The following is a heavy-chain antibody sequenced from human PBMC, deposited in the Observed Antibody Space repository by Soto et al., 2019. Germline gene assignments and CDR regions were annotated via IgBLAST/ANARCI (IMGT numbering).Heavy chain of an antibody. CDR3: ARPTGVYGDYVLDY. CDR1: GFTFSIYW. D-gene: IGHD4-17*01. CDR2: INSDGSST. J-gene: IGHJ4*02. V-gene: IGHV3-74*01. Sequence: PGGSLRLSCAASGFTFSIYWMHWVRQAPGKGLVWVSRINSDGSSTDYADSVKGRFTISRDNAKNTLYLQVNSLRAEDTAVYYYARPTGVYGDYVLDYWGQGTLVT.